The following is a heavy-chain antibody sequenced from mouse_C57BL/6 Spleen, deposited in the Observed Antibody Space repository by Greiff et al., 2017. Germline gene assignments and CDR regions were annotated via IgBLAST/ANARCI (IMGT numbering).Heavy chain of an antibody. CDR3: ARYHSNPYSVDY. CDR2: IDPEDGET. J-gene: IGHJ2*01. D-gene: IGHD2-5*01. Sequence: EVQLQQSGAELVKPGASVKLSCTASGFNIKDYYMHWVKQRSEQGLEWIGRIDPEDGETKYDPNFQGKATITADTSSNTAYLQLSSLTYDDTAVYACARYHSNPYSVDYWGQGTTLTVSS. V-gene: IGHV14-2*01. CDR1: GFNIKDYY.